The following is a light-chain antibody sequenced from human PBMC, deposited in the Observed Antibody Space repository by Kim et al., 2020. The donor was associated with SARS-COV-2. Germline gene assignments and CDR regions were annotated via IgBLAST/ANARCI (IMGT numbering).Light chain of an antibody. CDR1: NVQFKY. Sequence: VSPGETATISCTRDNVQFKYVCWYQREAGHAPVLVLYQNNKRPSGIPERFSSSNSGNAATLTNSGTQAVDEADYYCQVWDNSLGVFGAGTQLTVL. CDR2: QNN. CDR3: QVWDNSLGV. J-gene: IGLJ2*01. V-gene: IGLV3-1*01.